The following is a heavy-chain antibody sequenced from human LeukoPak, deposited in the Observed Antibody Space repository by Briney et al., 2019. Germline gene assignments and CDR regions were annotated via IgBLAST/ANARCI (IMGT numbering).Heavy chain of an antibody. V-gene: IGHV3-30*03. Sequence: PGRSLRLSCIVSRFTFSNGMHWVRQAPGKGLEWVAVISFDGSNKYYADSVKGRFTISRDNSKNTLYLQMNSLRAEDTAVYYCARDGAPGFFDSSGYYPYYFDYWGQGTLVTVSS. CDR1: RFTFSNG. J-gene: IGHJ4*02. CDR2: ISFDGSNK. D-gene: IGHD3-22*01. CDR3: ARDGAPGFFDSSGYYPYYFDY.